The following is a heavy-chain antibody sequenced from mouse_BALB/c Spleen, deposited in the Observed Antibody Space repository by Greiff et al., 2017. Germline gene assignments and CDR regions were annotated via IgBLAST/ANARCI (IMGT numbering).Heavy chain of an antibody. V-gene: IGHV2-9*02. Sequence: VKVVESGPGLVAPSQSLSITCTVSGFSLTSYGVHWVRQPPGKGLEWLGVIWAGGSTNYNSALMSRLSISKDNSKSQVFLKMNSLQTDDTAMYYCARGGYYGSSWYFDVWGAGTTVTVSS. CDR2: IWAGGST. D-gene: IGHD1-1*01. CDR1: GFSLTSYG. J-gene: IGHJ1*01. CDR3: ARGGYYGSSWYFDV.